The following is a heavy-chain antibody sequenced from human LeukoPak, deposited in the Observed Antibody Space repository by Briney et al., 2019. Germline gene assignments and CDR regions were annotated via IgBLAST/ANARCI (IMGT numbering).Heavy chain of an antibody. J-gene: IGHJ4*02. D-gene: IGHD6-25*01. V-gene: IGHV4-39*02. CDR1: GGSISTYY. Sequence: SETLSLTCTVSGGSISTYYWAWIRQPPGKGLEWIGSVYYGRSPYFNPSLESRATISVDTSKNHFSLKMSSVTAADTAVYYCARSSGTGTFSYWGQGTLVTVSS. CDR2: VYYGRSP. CDR3: ARSSGTGTFSY.